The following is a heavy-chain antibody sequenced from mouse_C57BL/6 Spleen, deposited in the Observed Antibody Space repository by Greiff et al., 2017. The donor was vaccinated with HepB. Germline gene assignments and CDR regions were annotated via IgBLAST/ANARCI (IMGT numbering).Heavy chain of an antibody. Sequence: QVQLKESGAELVRPGSSVKLSCKASGYTFTSYWMHWVKQRPIQGLEWIGNIDPSDSETHYNQKFKDKATLTVDKSSSTAYMQLSSLTSEDSAVYYCARFTTVVATDWYFDVWGTGTTVTVSS. CDR2: IDPSDSET. CDR3: ARFTTVVATDWYFDV. CDR1: GYTFTSYW. D-gene: IGHD1-1*01. V-gene: IGHV1-52*01. J-gene: IGHJ1*03.